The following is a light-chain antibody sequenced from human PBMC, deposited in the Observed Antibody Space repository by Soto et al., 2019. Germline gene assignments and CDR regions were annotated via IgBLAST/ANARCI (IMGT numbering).Light chain of an antibody. J-gene: IGKJ4*01. CDR2: TIS. CDR1: RGTRSS. V-gene: IGKV1-9*01. Sequence: DIQLTQSPSFLSASVGDRVTITCRASRGTRSSLAWYQQKPGKAPKLLTDTISTLQSGVPPRFSGSGSGTEFTVTISSLQPEDFATYYSQQHNSWPLTFGGGTKVEIK. CDR3: QQHNSWPLT.